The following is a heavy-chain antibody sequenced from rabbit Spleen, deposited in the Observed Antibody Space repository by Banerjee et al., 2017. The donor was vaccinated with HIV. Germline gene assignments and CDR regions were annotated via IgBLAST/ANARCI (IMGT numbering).Heavy chain of an antibody. CDR3: ARDTGSSFSSYGMDL. V-gene: IGHV1S45*01. Sequence: QEQLVESGGGLVQPGGSLTLTCKASGFSFSDRDVMCWVRQAPGKGLEWVASIYPDNGVSHYGNWAKGRFTISKTSSTTVTLQMTSLTAADTATYFCARDTGSSFSSYGMDLWGQGTLVTVS. D-gene: IGHD8-1*01. CDR1: GFSFSDRDV. J-gene: IGHJ6*01. CDR2: IYPDNGVS.